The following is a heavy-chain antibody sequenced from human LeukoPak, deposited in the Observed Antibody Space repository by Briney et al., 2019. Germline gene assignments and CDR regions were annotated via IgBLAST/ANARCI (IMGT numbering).Heavy chain of an antibody. Sequence: GGSLRLSCAASGFSFSGYGMHWVRQAPGKGLEWVAVISYDGSNKYYADSVKGRFTISRDNSKNTLYLQMNSLRAEDTAVYYCASGIDRGVGPSDAFDIWGRGTMVTVSS. V-gene: IGHV3-30*19. CDR1: GFSFSGYG. D-gene: IGHD3-10*01. CDR3: ASGIDRGVGPSDAFDI. J-gene: IGHJ3*02. CDR2: ISYDGSNK.